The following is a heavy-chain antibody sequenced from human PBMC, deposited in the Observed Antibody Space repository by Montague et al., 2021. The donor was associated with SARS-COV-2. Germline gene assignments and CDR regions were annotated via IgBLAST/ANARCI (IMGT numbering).Heavy chain of an antibody. CDR2: IYYTGST. D-gene: IGHD3-22*01. Sequence: SETLSLTCTVSGGFISSSSYYWGWIRQPPGKGLEWIGSIYYTGSTYYXXXLKSRVTISVDTSKNQFSLKLSSVTAADTAVYYCARDTRIAMLVVVTRYGLDVWGQGTTVTVSS. CDR1: GGFISSSSYY. J-gene: IGHJ6*02. V-gene: IGHV4-39*07. CDR3: ARDTRIAMLVVVTRYGLDV.